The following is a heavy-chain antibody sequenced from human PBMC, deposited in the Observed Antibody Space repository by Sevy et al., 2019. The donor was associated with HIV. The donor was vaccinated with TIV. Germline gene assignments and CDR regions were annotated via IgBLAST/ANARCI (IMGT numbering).Heavy chain of an antibody. CDR3: ATRYSPTPVPIDYSNYYYYMDV. CDR1: GGSISSSSYY. CDR2: IYYSGST. D-gene: IGHD4-4*01. Sequence: SETLSLTCTVSGGSISSSSYYWGWIRQPPGKGLEWIGSIYYSGSTYYNPSLKSRVTISVDTSKNQFSLKLSSVTAADTAVYYCATRYSPTPVPIDYSNYYYYMDVWGKGTTVTVSS. V-gene: IGHV4-39*01. J-gene: IGHJ6*03.